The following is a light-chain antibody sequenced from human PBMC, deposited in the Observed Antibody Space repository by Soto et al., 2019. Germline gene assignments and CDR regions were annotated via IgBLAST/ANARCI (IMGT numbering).Light chain of an antibody. CDR2: KSS. CDR1: QTISSW. CDR3: QHYNSYSEA. J-gene: IGKJ1*01. Sequence: DIQMTQSPSTVSGSVGDRVTITCRASQTISSWLDWYQQKPGNAPKLLXXKSSTLXSGVPSMFSGSGSGTEFTLHISSLQPDDFATYYCQHYNSYSEAFGQGTKMDIK. V-gene: IGKV1-5*03.